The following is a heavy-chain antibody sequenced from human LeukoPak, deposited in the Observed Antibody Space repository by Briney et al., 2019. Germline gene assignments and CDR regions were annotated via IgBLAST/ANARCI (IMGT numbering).Heavy chain of an antibody. CDR3: ARGLSGRGHYSDY. V-gene: IGHV4-59*01. D-gene: IGHD3-10*01. J-gene: IGHJ4*02. Sequence: SETLSLTCTVSGGSISSYYWSWIRQSPGKGLEWIGYIYYSGSTDYNPSLKSRVTTSVDTSKNQFSLKLSSVTAADTAVYYCARGLSGRGHYSDYWGQGALVTVSS. CDR1: GGSISSYY. CDR2: IYYSGST.